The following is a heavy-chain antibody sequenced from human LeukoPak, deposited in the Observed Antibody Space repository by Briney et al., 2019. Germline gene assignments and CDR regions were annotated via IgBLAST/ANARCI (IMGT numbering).Heavy chain of an antibody. CDR2: IPASGGST. D-gene: IGHD6-19*01. V-gene: IGHV3-23*01. CDR1: GFTFSSYS. J-gene: IGHJ4*02. CDR3: AKESSGGWYFDY. Sequence: GGSLRLSCAASGFTFSSYSMNWVRQAPGKGLEWVSSIPASGGSTYYADSVKGRFTISRDNSKNSLYLQMNSLRAEDTAVYYCAKESSGGWYFDYWGQGTLVTVSS.